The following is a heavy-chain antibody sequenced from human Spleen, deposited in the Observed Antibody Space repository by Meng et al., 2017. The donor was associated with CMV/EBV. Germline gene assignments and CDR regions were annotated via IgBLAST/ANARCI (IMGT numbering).Heavy chain of an antibody. J-gene: IGHJ5*02. CDR3: AKPSPNNWLDP. CDR2: IRHDELNT. V-gene: IGHV3-30*02. Sequence: GGSLRLSCAASGFIFSIYGMYWARQAPGKGLEGVAFIRHDELNTYYADSVKDRFTISKDNSKNTLYLQMNSLRTDDTAVYYCAKPSPNNWLDPWGQGTLVTVSS. CDR1: GFIFSIYG.